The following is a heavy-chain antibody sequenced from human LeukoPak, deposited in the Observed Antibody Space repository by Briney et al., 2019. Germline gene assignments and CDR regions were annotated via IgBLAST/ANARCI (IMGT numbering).Heavy chain of an antibody. V-gene: IGHV4-4*07. Sequence: SETLSLTCTVSGGSISSHYRSWIRQPAGKGLEWIGRIYSSGSTNYSPSLSSRVTMSIDTSKNQFSLKLRSATAADTAIYYCARVRREWSSDFWGQGTLVTVSS. J-gene: IGHJ4*02. CDR3: ARVRREWSSDF. D-gene: IGHD3-3*01. CDR2: IYSSGST. CDR1: GGSISSHY.